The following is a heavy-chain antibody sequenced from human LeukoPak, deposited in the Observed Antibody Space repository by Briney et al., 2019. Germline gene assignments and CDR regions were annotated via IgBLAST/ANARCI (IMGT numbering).Heavy chain of an antibody. Sequence: PSQTLSLTCTVSGGSISSSGNYWNWIRQYPGKGLEWIGYIDYSGSAYYNPSLRSRVTISIGKSKNQFSLKLSSMTAADTAVYFCARGLGTYYSFLSGWFDPWGQGTLVTVPS. CDR2: IDYSGSA. J-gene: IGHJ5*02. CDR3: ARGLGTYYSFLSGWFDP. CDR1: GGSISSSGNY. D-gene: IGHD1-26*01. V-gene: IGHV4-31*03.